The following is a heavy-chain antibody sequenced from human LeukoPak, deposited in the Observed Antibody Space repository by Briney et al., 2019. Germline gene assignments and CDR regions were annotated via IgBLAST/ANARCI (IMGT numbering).Heavy chain of an antibody. CDR3: ASRFLWFGELLNGGDY. D-gene: IGHD3-10*01. CDR1: GFTFSSYS. J-gene: IGHJ4*02. Sequence: GGSLRLSCAASGFTFSSYSINWVRQAPGKGLEWVSYISSSSSTIYYADSVKGRFTISRDNAKNSLYLQMNSLRAEDTAVYYCASRFLWFGELLNGGDYWGQGTLVTVSS. CDR2: ISSSSSTI. V-gene: IGHV3-48*01.